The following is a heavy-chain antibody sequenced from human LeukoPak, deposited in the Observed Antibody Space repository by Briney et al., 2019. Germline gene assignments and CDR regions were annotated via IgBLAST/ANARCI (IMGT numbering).Heavy chain of an antibody. CDR1: GFTFSSYA. J-gene: IGHJ4*02. V-gene: IGHV3-30*04. D-gene: IGHD3-16*01. CDR3: ARGGGVSHSFDY. Sequence: GGSLRLSCAASGFTFSSYAMHWVRQAPGKGLEWVAVISYDGSNKYYADSVKGRFTISRDNSKNTLYLQMNSLRAEDTAVYYCARGGGVSHSFDYWGQGTLVTVSS. CDR2: ISYDGSNK.